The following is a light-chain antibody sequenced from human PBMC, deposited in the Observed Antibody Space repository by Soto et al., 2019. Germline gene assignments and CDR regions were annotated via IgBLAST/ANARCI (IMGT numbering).Light chain of an antibody. V-gene: IGLV9-49*01. Sequence: QPVLTQPPSASASLGASVTLTCTLSSGYSDYKVDWYQQRPGKGPRFVMRVGSGGIVGFKGDGIPDRFSVLGSGLNRYLTINNIQEEDESDYYCGADHGTGSTFVYVFGTGTKLTVL. CDR1: SGYSDYK. CDR3: GADHGTGSTFVYV. CDR2: VGSGGIVG. J-gene: IGLJ1*01.